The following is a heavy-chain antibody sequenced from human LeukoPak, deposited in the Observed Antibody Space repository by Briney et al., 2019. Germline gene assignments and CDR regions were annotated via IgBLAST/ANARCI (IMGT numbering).Heavy chain of an antibody. V-gene: IGHV3-23*01. J-gene: IGHJ6*02. CDR2: ITVSGGGT. Sequence: GGSLRLSCATSGFTFSSYAMSWVRQAPGKGLEWVSAITVSGGGTYYADSVKGRFTTSRDNSKNTLYLQMNSLRAEDTAVYYCARDRGDPDYYYGMDVWGQGTTVTVSS. D-gene: IGHD3-10*01. CDR3: ARDRGDPDYYYGMDV. CDR1: GFTFSSYA.